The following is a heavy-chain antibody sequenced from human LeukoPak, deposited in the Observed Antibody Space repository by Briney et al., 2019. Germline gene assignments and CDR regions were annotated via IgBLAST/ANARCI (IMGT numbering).Heavy chain of an antibody. V-gene: IGHV4-59*01. CDR1: GGSISSYY. Sequence: SETLSLTCTVSGGSISSYYWSWIRQPPGKGLEWIGYIYYSGSTSYNPSLKSRVTISVDTSKNQFSLKLSSVTAADTAVYYCARGGVGYMWFGELWAFDIWGQGTMVTVSS. CDR3: ARGGVGYMWFGELWAFDI. J-gene: IGHJ3*02. CDR2: IYYSGST. D-gene: IGHD3-10*01.